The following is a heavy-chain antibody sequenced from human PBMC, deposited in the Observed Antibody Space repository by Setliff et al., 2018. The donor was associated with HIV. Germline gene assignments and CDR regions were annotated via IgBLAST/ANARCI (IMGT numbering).Heavy chain of an antibody. Sequence: SETLSLTCTVSGGSISTYYWSWIRQPPGKGLEWIGYIYTSGSTNYNPSLKTRVTISIDTSKKQVSLKLSSVTAADTAVYYCARHANYNFWSGYWGYYFDYWGQGTLVTVSS. V-gene: IGHV4-4*09. CDR3: ARHANYNFWSGYWGYYFDY. D-gene: IGHD3-3*01. CDR2: IYTSGST. J-gene: IGHJ4*02. CDR1: GGSISTYY.